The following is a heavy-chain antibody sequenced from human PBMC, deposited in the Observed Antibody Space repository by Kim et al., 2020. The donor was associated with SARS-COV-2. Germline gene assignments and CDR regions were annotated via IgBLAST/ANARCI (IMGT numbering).Heavy chain of an antibody. V-gene: IGHV1-69*04. CDR3: AGMIYGSGSYYNFDY. CDR1: GGTFSSYA. CDR2: IITILGIA. Sequence: SVKVSCKASGGTFSSYAISWVRQAPGQGLEWMGRIITILGIANYAQKFQGRVTITAEKSTSTAYMELSSLRSEDTAVYYCAGMIYGSGSYYNFDYWGQG. D-gene: IGHD3-10*01. J-gene: IGHJ4*02.